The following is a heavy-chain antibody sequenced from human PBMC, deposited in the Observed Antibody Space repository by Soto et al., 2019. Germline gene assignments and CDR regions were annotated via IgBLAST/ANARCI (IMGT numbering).Heavy chain of an antibody. CDR2: ISYDGSNK. CDR3: AKDPKRIVGATTRYFDY. Sequence: GGSLRLSCAASGFTFSSYAMHWVRQAPGKGLEWVAVISYDGSNKYYADSVKGRFTISRDNSKNTLYLQMNSLRAEDTAVYYCAKDPKRIVGATTRYFDYWGQGTLVTVSS. CDR1: GFTFSSYA. J-gene: IGHJ4*02. D-gene: IGHD1-26*01. V-gene: IGHV3-30*04.